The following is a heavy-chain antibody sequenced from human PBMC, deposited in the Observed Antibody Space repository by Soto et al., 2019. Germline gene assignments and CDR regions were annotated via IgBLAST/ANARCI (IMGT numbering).Heavy chain of an antibody. CDR1: GGSLSSYY. Sequence: SETLSLTCTVSGGSLSSYYWSWIRRPPGKGLEWIGYIYNTGSTHSNPSLQSRVTISVDTSKNQFSLKLSSVTAADTGIYYCARARITMVREVIKYNMDFWGQGTTVTVSS. V-gene: IGHV4-59*01. D-gene: IGHD3-10*01. CDR2: IYNTGST. CDR3: ARARITMVREVIKYNMDF. J-gene: IGHJ6*02.